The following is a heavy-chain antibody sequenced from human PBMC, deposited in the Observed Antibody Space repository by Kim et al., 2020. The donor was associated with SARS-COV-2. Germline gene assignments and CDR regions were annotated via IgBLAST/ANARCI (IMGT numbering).Heavy chain of an antibody. Sequence: YADSGKGRFTISRDNSKNTLYLQMNSLRVEDTAVYYCARGRGSYYYYMDVWGKGTTVTVSS. V-gene: IGHV3-33*01. J-gene: IGHJ6*03. CDR3: ARGRGSYYYYMDV. D-gene: IGHD1-26*01.